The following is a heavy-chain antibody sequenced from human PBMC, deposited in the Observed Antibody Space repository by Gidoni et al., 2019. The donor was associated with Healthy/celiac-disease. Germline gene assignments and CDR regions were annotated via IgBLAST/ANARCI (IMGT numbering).Heavy chain of an antibody. CDR1: GYTFTSYA. CDR2: INTNTGNP. CDR3: ARSWNAENYDYVWGSYRYFDY. D-gene: IGHD3-16*02. V-gene: IGHV7-4-1*02. Sequence: QVQMVQSRSELKKPGASVKVSCKASGYTFTSYAMNWVRQAPGQGLEWMGWINTNTGNPTYAQGFTGRFVFSLDTSVSTAYLQISSLKAEDTALYYCARSWNAENYDYVWGSYRYFDYWGQGTLVTVSS. J-gene: IGHJ4*02.